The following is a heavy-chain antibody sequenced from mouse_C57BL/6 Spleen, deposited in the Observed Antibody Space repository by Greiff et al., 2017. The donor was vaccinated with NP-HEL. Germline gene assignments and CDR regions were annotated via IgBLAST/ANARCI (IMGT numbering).Heavy chain of an antibody. CDR2: IYPRSGNT. CDR3: ARGYDGYYRFAY. D-gene: IGHD2-3*01. J-gene: IGHJ3*01. V-gene: IGHV1-81*01. Sequence: QVQLKESGAELARPGASVKLSCKASGYTFTSYGISWVKQRTGQGLEWIGEIYPRSGNTYYNEKFKGKATLTADKSSSTAYMELRSLTSEDSAVYFCARGYDGYYRFAYWGQGTLVTVSA. CDR1: GYTFTSYG.